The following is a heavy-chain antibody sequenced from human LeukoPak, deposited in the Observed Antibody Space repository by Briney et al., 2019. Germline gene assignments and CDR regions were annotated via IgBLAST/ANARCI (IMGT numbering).Heavy chain of an antibody. CDR2: IYYSGST. J-gene: IGHJ6*02. CDR1: GGSISSYY. Sequence: SETLSLTCTVSGGSISSYYWSWIRQPPGKGLEWIGYIYYSGSTNYNPSLKSRVTISVDTSKNQFSLKLSSVTAADTAVYYCARNDYYYHDMDVWGQGTTVTVSS. CDR3: ARNDYYYHDMDV. V-gene: IGHV4-59*01.